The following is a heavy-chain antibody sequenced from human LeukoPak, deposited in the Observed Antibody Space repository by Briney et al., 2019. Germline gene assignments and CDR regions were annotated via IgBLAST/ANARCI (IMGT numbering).Heavy chain of an antibody. CDR3: ARRRGVTFGDFDY. J-gene: IGHJ4*02. D-gene: IGHD3-10*01. CDR2: FSGSGGSI. CDR1: GFTFSSHA. V-gene: IGHV3-23*01. Sequence: GGSLRLSCVASGFTFSSHAMSWVRQAPGKGLEWVSSFSGSGGSIYYADSVKGRFTISRDNSKNTLYLQMNSLRAEDTAVYYCARRRGVTFGDFDYWGQGTLVTVSS.